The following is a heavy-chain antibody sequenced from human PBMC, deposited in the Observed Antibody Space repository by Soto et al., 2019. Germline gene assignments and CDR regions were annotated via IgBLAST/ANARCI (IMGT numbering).Heavy chain of an antibody. V-gene: IGHV4-39*01. CDR3: ARHMTTVVTPSGNWYFDL. D-gene: IGHD4-17*01. CDR1: GGSISSSSYY. Sequence: QLQLQESGPGLVKPSETLSLTCTVSGGSISSSSYYWGWIRQPPGKGLEWIGSIYYSGSTYYNPSLKSRVTISVDTSKNQFSLKLSSVTAADTAVYYCARHMTTVVTPSGNWYFDLWGRGTLVTVSS. CDR2: IYYSGST. J-gene: IGHJ2*01.